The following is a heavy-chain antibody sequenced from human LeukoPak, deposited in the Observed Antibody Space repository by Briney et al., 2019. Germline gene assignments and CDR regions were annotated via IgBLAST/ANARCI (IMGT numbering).Heavy chain of an antibody. V-gene: IGHV4-59*02. J-gene: IGHJ4*02. Sequence: SETLSLTCSVSGGAVSSYYWSWIRQPPGKGLEWIGYIYYSGSTNYNPSLNSRVTISLDTSNNQLSLKLTSVTAADTAVYYCASLGTIFGVVISGTGPFDYWGQGTLVTVSS. CDR1: GGAVSSYY. D-gene: IGHD3-3*01. CDR2: IYYSGST. CDR3: ASLGTIFGVVISGTGPFDY.